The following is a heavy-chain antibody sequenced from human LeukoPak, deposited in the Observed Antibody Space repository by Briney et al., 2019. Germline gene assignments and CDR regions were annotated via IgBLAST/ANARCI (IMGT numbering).Heavy chain of an antibody. J-gene: IGHJ3*02. CDR2: IYYSGST. CDR3: ARVDSHAGPDAFDI. CDR1: GGSISSSSYY. D-gene: IGHD3-22*01. Sequence: PSETLSLTCTVSGGSISSSSYYWGWIRQPPGKGLEWIGSIYYSGSTYYNPSLKSRVTISVDTSKNQFSLKLSSVTAADMAVYYCARVDSHAGPDAFDIWGQGTMVTVSS. V-gene: IGHV4-39*07.